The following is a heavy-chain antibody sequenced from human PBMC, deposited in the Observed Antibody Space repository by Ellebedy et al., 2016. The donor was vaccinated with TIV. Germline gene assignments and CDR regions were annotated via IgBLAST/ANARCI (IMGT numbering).Heavy chain of an antibody. V-gene: IGHV4-59*08. CDR1: GGTISGYY. CDR3: ARLTRFGEFPFDY. D-gene: IGHD3-10*01. J-gene: IGHJ4*02. CDR2: VYYTGNI. Sequence: MPSETLSLTCSVSGGTISGYYWSWIRQPPGKGLEWPGYVYYTGNINYDPSLKSRVTMSLDTSKNQFSLKLNSVTVADTAVYYCARLTRFGEFPFDYWGQGTQVTVSS.